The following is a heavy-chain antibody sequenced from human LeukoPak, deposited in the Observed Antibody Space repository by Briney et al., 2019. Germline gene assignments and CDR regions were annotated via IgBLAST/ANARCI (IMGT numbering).Heavy chain of an antibody. Sequence: KPGGSLRLSCAASGFTFSDYYMSWIRQAPGKELEWVSYISSSGSTIYYADSVKGRFTISRDNAKNSLYLQMNSLRAEDTAVYYCARDLGEVTVTASWYYYGVDVWGQGTTVTVSS. J-gene: IGHJ6*02. CDR2: ISSSGSTI. D-gene: IGHD3-16*01. CDR3: ARDLGEVTVTASWYYYGVDV. V-gene: IGHV3-11*01. CDR1: GFTFSDYY.